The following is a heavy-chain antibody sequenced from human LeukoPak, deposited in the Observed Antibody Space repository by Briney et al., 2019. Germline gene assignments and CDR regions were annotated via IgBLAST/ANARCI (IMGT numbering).Heavy chain of an antibody. J-gene: IGHJ3*02. Sequence: ASVMVSCKASGYTFTGYYMHWVRQAPGQGLEWMGWINPNSDGTNYAQKFQGWVTMTRDTSISTAYMELSRLRSDDTAVYYCARSPGVYAFDIWGQGTMVTVSS. CDR1: GYTFTGYY. CDR3: ARSPGVYAFDI. D-gene: IGHD1-14*01. CDR2: INPNSDGT. V-gene: IGHV1-2*04.